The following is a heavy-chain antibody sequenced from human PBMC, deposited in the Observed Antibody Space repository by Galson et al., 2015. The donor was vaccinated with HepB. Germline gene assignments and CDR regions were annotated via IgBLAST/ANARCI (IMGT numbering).Heavy chain of an antibody. CDR2: TFYSSKWYH. J-gene: IGHJ5*02. Sequence: CAISGDSVSSNSTAWNWIRQSPSRGLEWLGKTFYSSKWYHESAVSVRSRITFYPDTSKNQLSLQLKSVTPEDTAVYYCTRGILASGNDHWGQGTLVTVSS. CDR3: TRGILASGNDH. V-gene: IGHV6-1*01. CDR1: GDSVSSNSTA. D-gene: IGHD6-13*01.